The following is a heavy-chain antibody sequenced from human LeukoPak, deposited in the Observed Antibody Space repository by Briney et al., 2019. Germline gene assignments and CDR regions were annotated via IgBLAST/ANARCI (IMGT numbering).Heavy chain of an antibody. V-gene: IGHV4-59*01. D-gene: IGHD5-12*01. CDR1: GGSFSGYY. CDR3: ARLVATILDGGDYYYYYMDV. Sequence: PSETLSLTCAVYGGSFSGYYWSWIRQPPGKGLEWIGYIYYSGSTNYNPSLKSRVTISVDTSKNQFSLKLSSVTAADTAVYYCARLVATILDGGDYYYYYMDVWGKGTTVTISS. J-gene: IGHJ6*03. CDR2: IYYSGST.